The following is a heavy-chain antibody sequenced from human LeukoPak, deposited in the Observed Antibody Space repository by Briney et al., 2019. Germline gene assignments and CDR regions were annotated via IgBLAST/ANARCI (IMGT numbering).Heavy chain of an antibody. D-gene: IGHD5-18*01. J-gene: IGHJ4*02. CDR3: AKCAAGYSFGPVDY. Sequence: GGSLRLSCSASGFTFSYYVMHWVRQAPGKGLEWVAVISYDGNNKYYTDSVKGRFTISRDNSKNTMSLQMNSLRADDTAVYYCAKCAAGYSFGPVDYWGQGALVTVSS. CDR2: ISYDGNNK. CDR1: GFTFSYYV. V-gene: IGHV3-30*18.